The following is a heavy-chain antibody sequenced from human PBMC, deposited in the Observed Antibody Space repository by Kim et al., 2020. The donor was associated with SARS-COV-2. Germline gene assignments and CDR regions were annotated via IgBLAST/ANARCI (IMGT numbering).Heavy chain of an antibody. CDR2: ISSSGSTI. Sequence: GGSLRLSCAASGFTFSDYYMSWIRQAPGKGLEWVSYISSSGSTIYYADSVKGRFTISRDNAKNSLYLQMNSLRAEDTAVYYCARDELGYCSSTSCYRYYYYGMDVWGQGTTVTVSS. V-gene: IGHV3-11*04. CDR1: GFTFSDYY. CDR3: ARDELGYCSSTSCYRYYYYGMDV. J-gene: IGHJ6*02. D-gene: IGHD2-2*01.